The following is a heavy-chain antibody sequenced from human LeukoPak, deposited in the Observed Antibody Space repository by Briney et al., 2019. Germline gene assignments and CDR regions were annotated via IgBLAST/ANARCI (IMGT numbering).Heavy chain of an antibody. CDR3: ARGRAAAGLYYYYYYGMDV. J-gene: IGHJ6*02. D-gene: IGHD6-13*01. V-gene: IGHV4-59*01. Sequence: PSETLSLTCTVSGGSISSYYWSWIRQPPGKGLEWIGYIYYSGSTNYNPSLKSRVTISVDTSKNQFSLKLSSVTAADTAVYYCARGRAAAGLYYYYYYGMDVWGQGTTVTVSS. CDR1: GGSISSYY. CDR2: IYYSGST.